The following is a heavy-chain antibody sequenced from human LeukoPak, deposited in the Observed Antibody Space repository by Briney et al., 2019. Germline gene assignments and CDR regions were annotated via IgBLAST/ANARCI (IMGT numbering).Heavy chain of an antibody. CDR2: ISSNGDNT. Sequence: PGGSLRLSCSVSGFTFSTYVMHWVRQAPGKGLEYVSAISSNGDNTYYADSVKGRFTISRDNSKNTLYLQMNSLRAEDTAVYYCAKDSAPYYDFWSGYYPPDYWGQGTLVTVSS. CDR3: AKDSAPYYDFWSGYYPPDY. J-gene: IGHJ4*02. D-gene: IGHD3-3*01. CDR1: GFTFSTYV. V-gene: IGHV3-64*04.